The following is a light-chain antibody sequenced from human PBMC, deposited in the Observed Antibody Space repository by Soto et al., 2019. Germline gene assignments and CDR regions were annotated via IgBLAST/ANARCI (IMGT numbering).Light chain of an antibody. Sequence: QSVLTQPASVSGSPGQSITISCTGTSSDVGSYNYVSWYQQHPGKAPKLMIYEVYKRPSGVPDRFSGSKSGNTASLTVSGLQAEDEADYYCSAYAGSNTVVFGGGTQLTVL. V-gene: IGLV2-8*01. CDR3: SAYAGSNTVV. CDR1: SSDVGSYNY. CDR2: EVY. J-gene: IGLJ2*01.